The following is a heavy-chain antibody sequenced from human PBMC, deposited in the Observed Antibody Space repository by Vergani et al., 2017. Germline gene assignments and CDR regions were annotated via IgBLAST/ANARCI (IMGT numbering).Heavy chain of an antibody. CDR1: GYSFTSYW. D-gene: IGHD3-22*01. J-gene: IGHJ4*02. Sequence: EVQLVQAAAEVKKPGESLKTSCKGSGYSFTSYWIGWVRQMPGKGLEWMGIIYPGDSDTRYSPSFQGQVTISADKSISTAYLQWSSLKASDTAMYYCAGGPDYYDSPGPFDYWGQGTLVTVSS. CDR2: IYPGDSDT. CDR3: AGGPDYYDSPGPFDY. V-gene: IGHV5-51*01.